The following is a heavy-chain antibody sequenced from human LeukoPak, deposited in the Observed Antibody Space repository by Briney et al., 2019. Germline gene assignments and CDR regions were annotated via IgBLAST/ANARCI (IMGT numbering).Heavy chain of an antibody. D-gene: IGHD2-2*01. CDR1: GFTFSDYY. V-gene: IGHV3-11*06. Sequence: GGSLRLSCAASGFTFSDYYMSWIRQAPGKGLEWVSYISSSSSYTNYADSVKGRFTISRDNSKNTLYLQMNSLRAEDTAVYYCARDRGYCSSTSCRYYYYGMDVWGQGTTVTVSS. CDR3: ARDRGYCSSTSCRYYYYGMDV. J-gene: IGHJ6*02. CDR2: ISSSSSYT.